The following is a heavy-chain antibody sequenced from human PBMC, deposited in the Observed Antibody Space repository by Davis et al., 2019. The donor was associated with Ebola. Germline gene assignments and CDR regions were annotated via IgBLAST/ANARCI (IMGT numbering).Heavy chain of an antibody. Sequence: GESLKISCAASGFTFSSYAMHWVRQAPGKGLEWVAVISYDGSNKYYADSVKGRFTISRDNSKNTLYLQMNSLRAEDTAVYYCARIRRSENGDLWGRGTLVTVSS. V-gene: IGHV3-30*04. D-gene: IGHD3-3*01. CDR1: GFTFSSYA. CDR2: ISYDGSNK. CDR3: ARIRRSENGDL. J-gene: IGHJ2*01.